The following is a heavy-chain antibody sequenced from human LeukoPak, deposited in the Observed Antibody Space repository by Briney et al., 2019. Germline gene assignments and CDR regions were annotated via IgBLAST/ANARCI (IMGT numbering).Heavy chain of an antibody. D-gene: IGHD3-10*01. CDR1: GYTFTSYA. CDR2: INAGNGNT. V-gene: IGHV1-3*01. CDR3: ARGRGIRGVVAHWWFDP. Sequence: ASVKVSCKASGYTFTSYAMHWVRQAPGQRLEWMGWINAGNGNTKYSQKFQGRVTITRDTSASTAYMELSSLRSEDTAVYYCARGRGIRGVVAHWWFDPWGQGTLVTVSS. J-gene: IGHJ5*02.